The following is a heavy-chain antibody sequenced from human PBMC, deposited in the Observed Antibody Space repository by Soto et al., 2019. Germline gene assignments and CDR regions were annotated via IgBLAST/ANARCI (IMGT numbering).Heavy chain of an antibody. CDR2: ISWNSGSI. CDR3: AKAIAAAGTIFFDY. Sequence: EVQLVESGGGLVQPGRSLRLSCAASGFTFDDYAMHWVRQAPGKGLEWVSGISWNSGSIGYADSVKGRFTISRDNAKNSLYLQMNSLRAEYTAFYYCAKAIAAAGTIFFDYWGQGTLVTVSS. CDR1: GFTFDDYA. J-gene: IGHJ4*02. V-gene: IGHV3-9*01. D-gene: IGHD6-13*01.